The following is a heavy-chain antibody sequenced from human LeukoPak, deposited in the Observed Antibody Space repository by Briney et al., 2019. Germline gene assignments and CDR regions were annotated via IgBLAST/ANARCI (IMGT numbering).Heavy chain of an antibody. CDR3: ARTYGDEYYYDSSGYSWRFDY. V-gene: IGHV4-59*01. CDR2: IYYSGST. Sequence: SQTLSLTCTVSGGSISSYYWSWIRQPPGKGLEWIGYIYYSGSTNYIPSLKSRVTISVDTSKNQFSLKLSSVTAADTAVYYCARTYGDEYYYDSSGYSWRFDYWGQGTLVTVSS. CDR1: GGSISSYY. J-gene: IGHJ4*02. D-gene: IGHD3-22*01.